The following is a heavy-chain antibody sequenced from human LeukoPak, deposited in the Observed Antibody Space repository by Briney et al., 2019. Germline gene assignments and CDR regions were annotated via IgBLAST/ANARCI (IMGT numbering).Heavy chain of an antibody. Sequence: GGSLRLSCAASGFTVSSNYMSWVRQAPGKGLEWVSVIYSGGSTYYADSVKGRFTISRDNSKNTLYLQMNSLRAEDTAVYYCARDFAHYYDSSGYTYYYGMDVWGQGTTVTVSS. V-gene: IGHV3-53*01. J-gene: IGHJ6*02. CDR1: GFTVSSNY. CDR2: IYSGGST. CDR3: ARDFAHYYDSSGYTYYYGMDV. D-gene: IGHD3-22*01.